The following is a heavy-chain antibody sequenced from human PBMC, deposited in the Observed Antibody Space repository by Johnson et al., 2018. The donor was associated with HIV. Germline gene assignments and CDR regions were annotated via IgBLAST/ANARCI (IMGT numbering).Heavy chain of an antibody. CDR3: AKGGYCSGGSCYPDAFDI. CDR1: GFTVSSNY. Sequence: EVQLVESGGGLIQPGGSLRLSCAASGFTVSSNYMIWVRQAPGKGLEWVSVIYSGGSTYYADSLEGRFTISRDKSKNTVYLQMNSLRAEDTAVYYCAKGGYCSGGSCYPDAFDIWGQGTMVTVSS. J-gene: IGHJ3*02. CDR2: IYSGGST. V-gene: IGHV3-53*01. D-gene: IGHD2-15*01.